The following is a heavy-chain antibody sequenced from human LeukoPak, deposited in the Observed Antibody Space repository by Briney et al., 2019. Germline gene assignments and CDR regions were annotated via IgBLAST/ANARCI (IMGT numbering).Heavy chain of an antibody. Sequence: GGSLRLSCAASGFTFSSHAMSWVRQAPGKGLEWVAVIWYDGSNKYYADSVKGRFTISRDNSKNTLYLQMNSLRAEDTAVYYCARAKGYCSGGSCYGGGYFDYWGQGTLVTVSS. CDR3: ARAKGYCSGGSCYGGGYFDY. CDR2: IWYDGSNK. V-gene: IGHV3-33*08. CDR1: GFTFSSHA. J-gene: IGHJ4*02. D-gene: IGHD2-15*01.